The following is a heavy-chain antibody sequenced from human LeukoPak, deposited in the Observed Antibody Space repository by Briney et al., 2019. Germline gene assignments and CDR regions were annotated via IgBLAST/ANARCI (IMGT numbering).Heavy chain of an antibody. Sequence: ASVKVSCKASGYTFTSYGISWVRQAPGQGLEWVAKMNEYGSEIFYVDSVKGRFTISRDNGKNSLYLQMNRLRAEDTAVYYCARPRGCGSSRCNNFDYWGQGTLVTVSS. CDR1: GYTFTSYG. D-gene: IGHD2-2*01. CDR2: MNEYGSEI. CDR3: ARPRGCGSSRCNNFDY. V-gene: IGHV3-7*02. J-gene: IGHJ4*02.